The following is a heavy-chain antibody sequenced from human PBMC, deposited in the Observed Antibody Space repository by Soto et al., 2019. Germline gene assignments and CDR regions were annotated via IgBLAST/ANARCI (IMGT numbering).Heavy chain of an antibody. Sequence: GGSLRLSCAASGFTFSSYGMHWVRQAPGKGLEWVAVISYDGSNKYYADSVKGRFTISRDNSKNTLYLQMNSLRAKDTAVYYCARGRRRVYAFDIGGQGTMVTVSS. V-gene: IGHV3-30*03. J-gene: IGHJ3*02. CDR1: GFTFSSYG. CDR3: ARGRRRVYAFDI. CDR2: ISYDGSNK.